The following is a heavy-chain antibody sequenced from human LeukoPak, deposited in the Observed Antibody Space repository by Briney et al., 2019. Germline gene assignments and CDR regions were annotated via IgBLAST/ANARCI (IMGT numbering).Heavy chain of an antibody. D-gene: IGHD4-11*01. V-gene: IGHV4-30-2*01. CDR3: ARVTTFRFDP. J-gene: IGHJ5*02. CDR1: GGSISSGGYS. Sequence: PSETLSLTCTVSGGSISSGGYSWSWIRQPPGKGLEWIGYIYHSGSTYYNPSLKSRVTISVDRSKNQFSLKLSSVTAADTAVYYCARVTTFRFDPWGQGTLVTVSS. CDR2: IYHSGST.